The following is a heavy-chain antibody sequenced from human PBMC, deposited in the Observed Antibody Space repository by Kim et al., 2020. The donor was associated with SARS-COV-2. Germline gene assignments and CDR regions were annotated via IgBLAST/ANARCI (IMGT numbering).Heavy chain of an antibody. J-gene: IGHJ6*04. CDR2: IYYSGRT. V-gene: IGHV4-59*01. CDR3: ARGVDG. CDR1: GGSISSYY. Sequence: SETLSLTCTVSGGSISSYYWSWIRQPPGKGLEWIGFIYYSGRTNYNPSLKSRVTIPVDTSKNQFSLKLSSVTAADTAVYYFARGVDGWGKGTTVTASS.